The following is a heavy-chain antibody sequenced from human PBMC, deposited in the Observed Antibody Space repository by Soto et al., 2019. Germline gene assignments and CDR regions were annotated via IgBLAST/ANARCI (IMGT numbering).Heavy chain of an antibody. J-gene: IGHJ4*02. CDR3: AAGGGLPRYY. Sequence: QLQLQESGSGLVKPSQTLSLTCAVSGGSISSGGYSWSWIRQPPGKGLEWIGYIYHSGSTYYNPCLKRRVAIAVGRSKNQCSLKLSSVTAADTAVYYCAAGGGLPRYYWGQGTLVTVSS. CDR1: GGSISSGGYS. D-gene: IGHD5-12*01. CDR2: IYHSGST. V-gene: IGHV4-30-2*01.